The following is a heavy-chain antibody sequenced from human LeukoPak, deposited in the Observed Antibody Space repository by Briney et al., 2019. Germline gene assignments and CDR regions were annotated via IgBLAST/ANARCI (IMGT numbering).Heavy chain of an antibody. CDR3: ARGPVEFGGVIVFFDY. J-gene: IGHJ4*02. CDR1: GFTFSSYA. D-gene: IGHD3-16*02. Sequence: GGSLRLSCAASGFTFSSYAMHWVRQAPGKGLEWAAVISYDGSNKYYADSVKGRFTISRDSSKNTLYLQMNSLRAEDTAVYYCARGPVEFGGVIVFFDYWGQGTLVTVSS. CDR2: ISYDGSNK. V-gene: IGHV3-30-3*01.